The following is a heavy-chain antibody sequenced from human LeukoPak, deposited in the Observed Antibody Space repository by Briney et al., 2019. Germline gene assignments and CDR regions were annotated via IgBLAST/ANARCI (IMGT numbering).Heavy chain of an antibody. CDR3: ATTGLRYFDRLRTFDC. CDR1: GYTLTESS. J-gene: IGHJ4*02. D-gene: IGHD3-9*01. CDR2: FDPEDGET. Sequence: ASVKVSCKVSGYTLTESSMHWVRQAPGKGLEWMGGFDPEDGETIYAQKFQGRVTMTEDTSTDTAYMELSSLRSEDTAVYYCATTGLRYFDRLRTFDCWGQGTLVTVSS. V-gene: IGHV1-24*01.